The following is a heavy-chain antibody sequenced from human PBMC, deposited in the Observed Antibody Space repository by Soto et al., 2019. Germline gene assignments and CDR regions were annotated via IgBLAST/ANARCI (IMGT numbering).Heavy chain of an antibody. J-gene: IGHJ4*02. V-gene: IGHV3-73*01. D-gene: IGHD6-6*01. CDR1: GFTFSGSA. CDR3: TRWEEYSSSSLPFDY. CDR2: IRSKANSYAT. Sequence: LSCAASGFTFSGSAMHWVRQASGKGLEWVGRIRSKANSYATAYAASVKGRFTISRDDSKNTAYLQMNSLKTEDTAVYYCTRWEEYSSSSLPFDYWVQGTLITVSS.